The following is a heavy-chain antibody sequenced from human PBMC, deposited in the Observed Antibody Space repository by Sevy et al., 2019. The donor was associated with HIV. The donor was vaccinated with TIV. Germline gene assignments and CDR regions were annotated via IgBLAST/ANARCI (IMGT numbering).Heavy chain of an antibody. CDR1: GFTFRSYA. D-gene: IGHD2-2*01. Sequence: GGSLRLSCAASGFTFRSYAMSWVRQAPGKGLEWVSGISGSGGDTYYADSVKGRFTISRDNSKNTLYLQMNSLRGEDTAVYYCAKPDISVVVAVGFAMGVWGQGTTVTVSS. CDR3: AKPDISVVVAVGFAMGV. J-gene: IGHJ6*02. CDR2: ISGSGGDT. V-gene: IGHV3-23*01.